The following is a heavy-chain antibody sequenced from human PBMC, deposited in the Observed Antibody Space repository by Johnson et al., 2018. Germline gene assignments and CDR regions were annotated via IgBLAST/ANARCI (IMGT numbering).Heavy chain of an antibody. J-gene: IGHJ6*02. CDR3: AKQRWLQSYGMDV. V-gene: IGHV3-30*18. Sequence: SGFTFSSYGMQWVRQAPGKGLEWVAVISYDGSNKNYADSVKGRFTISRDNSKNTLYLQMNSLRVEDTAVYYCAKQRWLQSYGMDVWGQGTTVTVS. CDR2: ISYDGSNK. CDR1: GFTFSSYG. D-gene: IGHD5-24*01.